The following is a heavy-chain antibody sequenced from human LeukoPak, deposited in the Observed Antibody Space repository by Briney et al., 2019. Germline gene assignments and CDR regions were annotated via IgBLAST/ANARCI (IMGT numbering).Heavy chain of an antibody. D-gene: IGHD6-19*01. CDR3: AREIAVAGTTGLDY. J-gene: IGHJ4*02. CDR2: ISSSGSTI. Sequence: PGGSLRLSCAASGFTFSSYEMNWVLQAPGKGLEWVSYISSSGSTIYYADSVKGRFTISRDNAKNSLYLQMNSLRAEDTAVYYCAREIAVAGTTGLDYWGQGTLVTVSS. V-gene: IGHV3-48*03. CDR1: GFTFSSYE.